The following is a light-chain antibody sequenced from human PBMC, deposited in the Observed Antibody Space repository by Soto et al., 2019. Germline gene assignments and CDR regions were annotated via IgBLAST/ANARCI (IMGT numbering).Light chain of an antibody. CDR1: SSDVGSYNL. CDR3: CSYAGSSTVV. J-gene: IGLJ2*01. CDR2: EGS. V-gene: IGLV2-23*01. Sequence: QSALTQPASVSGSPGHSITISCTGTSSDVGSYNLVSGYQQHPGKAPKLMIYEGSKRPSGVSNRFSGSKSGNTASLTISGLQAEDEADYYCCSYAGSSTVVFGGGTKLTVL.